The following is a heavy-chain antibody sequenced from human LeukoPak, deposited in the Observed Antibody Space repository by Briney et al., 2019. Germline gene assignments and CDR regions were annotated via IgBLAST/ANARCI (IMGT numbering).Heavy chain of an antibody. V-gene: IGHV3-30*03. J-gene: IGHJ4*02. D-gene: IGHD3-22*01. CDR1: GFTFSNYG. CDR2: ISSDGSNK. Sequence: GGSLRLSCAASGFTFSNYGMHWVRQAPGKGLEWVAVISSDGSNKYYADSVKGRFTISRDNSKNTLYLQMNSLRAEDTAVYYCVGYDPFDYWGQGTLVTVSS. CDR3: VGYDPFDY.